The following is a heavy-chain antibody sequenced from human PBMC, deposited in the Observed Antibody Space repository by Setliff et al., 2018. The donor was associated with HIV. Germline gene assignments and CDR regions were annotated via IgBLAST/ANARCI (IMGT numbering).Heavy chain of an antibody. V-gene: IGHV4-38-2*02. CDR1: AYSIRNGYY. D-gene: IGHD4-17*01. CDR2: IYHSGST. J-gene: IGHJ2*01. Sequence: SETLSLTCTVSAYSIRNGYYWGWIRQPPGKGLEWIGSIYHSGSTYDSPSLKSRVTISVDTSKSQFSLKLTSMTAADTAVYYCARDSVGDGDYEIGYWHFDLWGRGTLVTVSS. CDR3: ARDSVGDGDYEIGYWHFDL.